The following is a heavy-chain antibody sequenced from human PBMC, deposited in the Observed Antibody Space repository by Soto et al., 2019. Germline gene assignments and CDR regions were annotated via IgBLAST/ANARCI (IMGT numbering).Heavy chain of an antibody. V-gene: IGHV3-9*01. CDR2: IIWNGGTV. J-gene: IGHJ4*02. CDR3: IKAYYPDSNWKSVGVLHYFAS. CDR1: GFTFNNYA. D-gene: IGHD1-1*01. Sequence: DVQLVESGGGLVQPGRSLRLSCAASGFTFNNYAMHWVRQAPGKGLEWVSGIIWNGGTVGYADSVKGRFTISRDNAKNSLYLQMNSLRAEDTAFYYCIKAYYPDSNWKSVGVLHYFASWGQGTLVTVSS.